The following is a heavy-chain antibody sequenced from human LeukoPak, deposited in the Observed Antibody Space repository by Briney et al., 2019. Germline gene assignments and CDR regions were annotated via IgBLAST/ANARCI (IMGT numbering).Heavy chain of an antibody. CDR1: GFTVSSNY. D-gene: IGHD2-21*02. CDR3: ARESVVVTAIIS. Sequence: GGYLRFSCAASGFTVSSNYMIWVRQAPGNGLKGVTVIYSGGSTYYADSVKGRFTISRDNSKNTLYLQMNSLRAEDTAVYYCARESVVVTAIISWGQGTLVTVSS. V-gene: IGHV3-66*01. J-gene: IGHJ4*02. CDR2: IYSGGST.